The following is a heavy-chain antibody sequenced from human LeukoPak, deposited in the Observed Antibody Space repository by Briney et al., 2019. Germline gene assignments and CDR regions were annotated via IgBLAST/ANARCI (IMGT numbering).Heavy chain of an antibody. V-gene: IGHV3-74*01. CDR3: ARDPTSSWETAFDI. Sequence: GGSLRLSCAASGFTFSNYWMHWVRQAPGKGLVWVSRINSDGSSIDYADSVKGRFTISRDNAKNSLYLQMNSLRAEDTAVYYCARDPTSSWETAFDIWGQGTMVTVSS. CDR2: INSDGSSI. D-gene: IGHD1-26*01. CDR1: GFTFSNYW. J-gene: IGHJ3*02.